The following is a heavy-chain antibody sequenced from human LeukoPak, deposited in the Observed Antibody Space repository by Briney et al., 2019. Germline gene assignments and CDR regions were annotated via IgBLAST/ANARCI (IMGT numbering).Heavy chain of an antibody. CDR2: ISPDGSTT. CDR3: ARPVGTTVSVDY. CDR1: GFTFSSHW. V-gene: IGHV3-74*01. D-gene: IGHD1-26*01. Sequence: GGCLRLSCAASGFTFSSHWMHWVRPAPGKGLVWASVISPDGSTTNYAEPVKGRFTISRDNAKNTLYLQMNSLRAEDTAVYYCARPVGTTVSVDYWGQGTLVTVSS. J-gene: IGHJ4*02.